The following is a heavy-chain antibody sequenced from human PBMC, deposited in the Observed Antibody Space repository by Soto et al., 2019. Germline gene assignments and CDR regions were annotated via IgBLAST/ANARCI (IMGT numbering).Heavy chain of an antibody. D-gene: IGHD3-10*01. CDR2: IDPSDSYT. CDR1: GYSFTSYW. CDR3: ASTSRLSPYGSGSYYNDY. V-gene: IGHV5-10-1*01. J-gene: IGHJ4*02. Sequence: EESLKISCKGSGYSFTSYWISWVRQMPGKGLEWMGRIDPSDSYTNYSPSFQGHVTISADKSISTAYLQWSSLKASDTAMYYCASTSRLSPYGSGSYYNDYWGQGTLVTVYS.